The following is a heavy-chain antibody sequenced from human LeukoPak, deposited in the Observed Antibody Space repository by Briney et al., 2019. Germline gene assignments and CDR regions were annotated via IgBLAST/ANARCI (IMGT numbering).Heavy chain of an antibody. V-gene: IGHV3-7*01. CDR3: ARDKVNGDRTGSLFEY. Sequence: PGRSLRLSCSASGFTFNNYWMSWVRQAPGKGLEWVAHIKHDGSEKKYMDSVKGRFTISRDNAKNSLSLQMDSLTDDDTAVYYCARDKVNGDRTGSLFEYWGQGILVTVSS. D-gene: IGHD4-17*01. CDR2: IKHDGSEK. J-gene: IGHJ4*02. CDR1: GFTFNNYW.